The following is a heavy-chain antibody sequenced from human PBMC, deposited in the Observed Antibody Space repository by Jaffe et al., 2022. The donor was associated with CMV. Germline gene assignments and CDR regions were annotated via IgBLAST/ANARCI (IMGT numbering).Heavy chain of an antibody. J-gene: IGHJ6*02. Sequence: EVQLVESGGGLVQPGRSLRLSCAASGFTFDDYAMHWVRQAPGKGLEWVSGISWNSGSIGYADSVKGRFTISRDNAKNSLYLQMNSLRAEDTALYYCAKDMWAAAGSHGYYYYGMDVWGQGTTVTVSS. V-gene: IGHV3-9*01. D-gene: IGHD6-13*01. CDR3: AKDMWAAAGSHGYYYYGMDV. CDR2: ISWNSGSI. CDR1: GFTFDDYA.